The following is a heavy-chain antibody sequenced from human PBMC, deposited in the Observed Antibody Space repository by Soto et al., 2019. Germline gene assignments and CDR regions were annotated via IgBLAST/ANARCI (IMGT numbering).Heavy chain of an antibody. V-gene: IGHV4-4*02. D-gene: IGHD2-8*02. CDR1: GASIASGGW. CDR2: IFHDGST. CDR3: ARHEGWTGPDQ. Sequence: QVHLQESGPGLVKPSETLSLTCAVSGASIASGGWWSWVRQPPGKGLEWIAEIFHDGSTNYSPSLKSRVTISVDKSQNQFSLNVYSVTAADTAVYYCARHEGWTGPDQWGQGTLVTVSS. J-gene: IGHJ5*02.